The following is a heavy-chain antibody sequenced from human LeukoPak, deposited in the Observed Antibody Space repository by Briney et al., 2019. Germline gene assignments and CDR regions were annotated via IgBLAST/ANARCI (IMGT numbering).Heavy chain of an antibody. CDR1: GFTFSNSW. CDR3: ARDWDAVIVPAAIGHY. Sequence: GGSLRLSCAASGFTFSNSWMSWVRQAPGKGLEWVATIKPDGSAQYYVDSVKGRFTISRDNAKNSLFLQINSLRAEDTAVYYCARDWDAVIVPAAIGHYWGQGTLVTVSS. V-gene: IGHV3-7*01. D-gene: IGHD2-2*01. J-gene: IGHJ4*02. CDR2: IKPDGSAQ.